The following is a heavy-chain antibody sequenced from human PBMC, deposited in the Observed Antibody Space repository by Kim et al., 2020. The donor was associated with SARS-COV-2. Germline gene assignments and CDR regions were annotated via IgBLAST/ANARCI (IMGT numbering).Heavy chain of an antibody. CDR2: SRM. V-gene: IGHV3-48*02. J-gene: IGHJ5*02. Sequence: SRMKHTNSVKGRFTSTRDHAKNSLYLQMNSLRDEDTAVYYCARTAHWFDPWGQGTLVTVSS. CDR3: ARTAHWFDP.